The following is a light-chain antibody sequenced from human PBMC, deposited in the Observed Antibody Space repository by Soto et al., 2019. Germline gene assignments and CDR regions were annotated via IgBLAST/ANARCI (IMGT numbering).Light chain of an antibody. Sequence: ETVLTESPATLSLSPGARATLSRRASRSISTYLAWYQQKPGQAPRLLIYEALNRATGIPARFSGSESGTDFTLTISSLEPEDFAVYYCQQYGSSPGTFGQGTKVDIK. V-gene: IGKV3-11*01. CDR2: EAL. J-gene: IGKJ1*01. CDR1: RSISTY. CDR3: QQYGSSPGT.